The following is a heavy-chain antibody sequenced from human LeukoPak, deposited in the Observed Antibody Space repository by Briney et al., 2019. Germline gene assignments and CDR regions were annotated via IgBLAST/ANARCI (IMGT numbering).Heavy chain of an antibody. J-gene: IGHJ5*02. Sequence: GASVKVSCKASGGTFSSYATSWVRQAPGQGLEWMGRIIPIFGTANYAQKFQGRVTITADKSTSTAYMELSSLRSEDTAVYYCARVADYYDSSGPWGQGTLVTVSS. CDR2: IIPIFGTA. D-gene: IGHD3-22*01. CDR1: GGTFSSYA. V-gene: IGHV1-69*06. CDR3: ARVADYYDSSGP.